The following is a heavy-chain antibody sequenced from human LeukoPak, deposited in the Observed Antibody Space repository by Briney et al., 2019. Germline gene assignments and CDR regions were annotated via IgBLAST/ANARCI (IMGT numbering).Heavy chain of an antibody. CDR3: ARADYYDSSGYYYVGAFDI. V-gene: IGHV4-59*01. CDR2: IYYSGST. Sequence: SETLSLTCTVSGDSITNYYWSWIRQPPGKGLEWIGYIYYSGSTNYNPSLKSRVTISLYTSKNQFSLKQSSVTAADTAVYYCARADYYDSSGYYYVGAFDIWGQGTMVTVSS. D-gene: IGHD3-22*01. CDR1: GDSITNYY. J-gene: IGHJ3*02.